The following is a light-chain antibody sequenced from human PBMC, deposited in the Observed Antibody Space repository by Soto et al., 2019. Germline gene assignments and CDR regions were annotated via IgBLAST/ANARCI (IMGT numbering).Light chain of an antibody. Sequence: KVMTQSPATLSVSPGEEATLSWRASQSVSSTLAWYQQKPGQAPRLLIYGASSRATGIPVRFSGSGSGTEFTLTISSLQSEDFAVYYCQQYNNWPLTFGQGTRLEIK. CDR1: QSVSST. V-gene: IGKV3-15*01. CDR3: QQYNNWPLT. J-gene: IGKJ5*01. CDR2: GAS.